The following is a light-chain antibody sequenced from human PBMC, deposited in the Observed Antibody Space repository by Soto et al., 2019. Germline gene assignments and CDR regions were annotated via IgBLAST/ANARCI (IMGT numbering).Light chain of an antibody. Sequence: IQMTQSPSSLSVSVGDRVTITCRASQRFRSYLNWYLQRPGKAPKLLIYEASNLESGVPSRFTGSVSGAEYILTISGLQPEDVGTYYCQQYDNPPYTFGQGTKLEIK. J-gene: IGKJ2*01. V-gene: IGKV1-33*01. CDR3: QQYDNPPYT. CDR2: EAS. CDR1: QRFRSY.